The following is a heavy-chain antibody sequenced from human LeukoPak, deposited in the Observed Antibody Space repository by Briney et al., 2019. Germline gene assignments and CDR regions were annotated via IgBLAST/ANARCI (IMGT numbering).Heavy chain of an antibody. CDR2: ISAYNGNT. Sequence: GASVKVSCKASGYTFTSYGISWVRQAPGQGLEWMGWISAYNGNTNYAQKLQGRVTMTTDTSTSTAYMELSSLRSEDTAVYYCAAYCSGGSCYPYYFDYWGQGTLVTVSS. J-gene: IGHJ4*02. CDR3: AAYCSGGSCYPYYFDY. CDR1: GYTFTSYG. V-gene: IGHV1-18*01. D-gene: IGHD2-15*01.